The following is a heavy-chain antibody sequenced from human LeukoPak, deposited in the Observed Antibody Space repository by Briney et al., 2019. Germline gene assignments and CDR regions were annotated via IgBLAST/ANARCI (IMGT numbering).Heavy chain of an antibody. D-gene: IGHD2-15*01. CDR3: AKRRDIVGASGYGMDV. V-gene: IGHV3-23*01. CDR1: GFTFSSYA. J-gene: IGHJ6*02. Sequence: PGGSLRLSCAASGFTFSSYAMSWVRQAPGKGLEWVSGISGSGGSTYYADAVKGRFSISRDNSRSTLYLQMNSLRVEDTAVYYCAKRRDIVGASGYGMDVWGQGTTVTVSS. CDR2: ISGSGGST.